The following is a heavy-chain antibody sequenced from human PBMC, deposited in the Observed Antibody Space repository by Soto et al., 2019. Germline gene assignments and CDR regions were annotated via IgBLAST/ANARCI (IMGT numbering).Heavy chain of an antibody. CDR3: ARVGDYIWGGYRYTEAYYYMDV. V-gene: IGHV3-48*01. J-gene: IGHJ6*03. D-gene: IGHD3-16*02. CDR1: GFTFSSYS. Sequence: GGSLRLSCAASGFTFSSYSMNWVRQAPGKGLEWVSYISSSSSTIYYADSVKGRFTISRDNAKNSLYLQMNSLRAEDTAVYYCARVGDYIWGGYRYTEAYYYMDVWGKGTTVTVSS. CDR2: ISSSSSTI.